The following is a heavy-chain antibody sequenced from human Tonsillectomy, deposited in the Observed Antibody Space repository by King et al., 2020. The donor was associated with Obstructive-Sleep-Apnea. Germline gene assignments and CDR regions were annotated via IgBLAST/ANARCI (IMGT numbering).Heavy chain of an antibody. CDR2: FDPEDGET. CDR3: ATDQTYSSHRALHY. Sequence: QLVQCGTEVKKPGASVKVSCKVSGYTLTELSMHWVRQAPGKGLEWMGGFDPEDGETIYAQKFQGRVTMTEDTSTDTAYMELSSLRSEDTAVYYCATDQTYSSHRALHYWGQGTLVTVSS. D-gene: IGHD6-13*01. J-gene: IGHJ4*02. V-gene: IGHV1-24*01. CDR1: GYTLTELS.